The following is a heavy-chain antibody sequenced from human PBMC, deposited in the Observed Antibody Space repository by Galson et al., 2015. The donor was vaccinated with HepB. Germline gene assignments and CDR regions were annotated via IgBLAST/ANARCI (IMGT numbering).Heavy chain of an antibody. J-gene: IGHJ4*02. CDR1: EFIFSDST. CDR3: ARVLSTSWASGFDY. V-gene: IGHV3-21*01. Sequence: SLRLSCAGSEFIFSDSTMNWVRQAPGKGLEWVSSISSSGYYTDYADSVKGRFTISRDNAKNSLFLQLNSLRADDTAVYYCARVLSTSWASGFDYWGQGTLVTVSS. D-gene: IGHD4/OR15-4a*01. CDR2: ISSSGYYT.